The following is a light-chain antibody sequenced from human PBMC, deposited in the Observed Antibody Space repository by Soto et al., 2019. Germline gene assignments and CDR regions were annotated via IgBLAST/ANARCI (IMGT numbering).Light chain of an antibody. Sequence: QSVLTQPPSVSGAPGQRVTISCTGSSSNFGAGYDVHWYQQLPGTAPKLLIYGSSNRPSGVPARFSGSKSGKTASLTVSGLQADDEADYYCSSYVGNNNLVFGGGTKLTVL. CDR2: GSS. CDR1: SSNFGAGYD. CDR3: SSYVGNNNLV. J-gene: IGLJ3*02. V-gene: IGLV1-40*01.